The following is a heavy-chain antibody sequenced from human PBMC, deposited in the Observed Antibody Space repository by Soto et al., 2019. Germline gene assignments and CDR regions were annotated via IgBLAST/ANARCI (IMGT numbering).Heavy chain of an antibody. CDR3: AKDRLAVLRGPFDY. J-gene: IGHJ4*01. V-gene: IGHV3-23*01. CDR1: GFTFSSYA. D-gene: IGHD3-3*01. Sequence: GGSLRLSCAASGFTFSSYAMSWVRQAPGKGLEWVSAISGSGGSTYYADSVKGRFTISRDNSKNTLYLQMNSLRAEDTAVYYCAKDRLAVLRGPFDYWGQEPWSPSPQ. CDR2: ISGSGGST.